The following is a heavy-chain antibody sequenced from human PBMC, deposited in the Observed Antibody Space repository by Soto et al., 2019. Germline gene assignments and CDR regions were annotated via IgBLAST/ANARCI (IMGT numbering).Heavy chain of an antibody. CDR1: GGTFSSYT. J-gene: IGHJ6*02. D-gene: IGHD3-22*01. CDR2: IIPILGIA. CDR3: ARFYYGRSGYYRGGSYYYYGMDV. Sequence: QVQLVQSGAEVKKPGSSVKVSCKASGGTFSSYTISWVRQAPGQGLEWMGRIIPILGIANYAQKFQGRVMLDGEKSASKDYMEMGSLRSDGTAVYYCARFYYGRSGYYRGGSYYYYGMDVWGQGTTVTVSS. V-gene: IGHV1-69*02.